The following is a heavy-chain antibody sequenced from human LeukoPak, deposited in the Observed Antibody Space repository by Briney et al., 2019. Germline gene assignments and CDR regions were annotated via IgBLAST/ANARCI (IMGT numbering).Heavy chain of an antibody. V-gene: IGHV3-33*01. CDR2: IWYDGSNK. CDR1: GFTFSSYG. CDR3: VRDRAVSPFPPDAFDM. Sequence: GRSLRLSCAASGFTFSSYGMHWVRQAPGKGLEWVAVIWYDGSNKYYADSVKGRFTISRDNSKNTLYLQMNSLRAEDTAVYYCVRDRAVSPFPPDAFDMWGQGTMVTVAS. J-gene: IGHJ3*02. D-gene: IGHD4-17*01.